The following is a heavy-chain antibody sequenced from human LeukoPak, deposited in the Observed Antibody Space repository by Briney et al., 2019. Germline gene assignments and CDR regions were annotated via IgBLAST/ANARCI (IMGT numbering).Heavy chain of an antibody. CDR1: GGSISSGGYY. Sequence: SETLSLTCTVSGGSISSGGYYWSWIRQPPGKGLEWIGYIYHSGGTYYNPSLKSRVTISVDRSKNQFSLKLSSVTAADTAVYYCARDNSGYDLENGDYWGQGTLVTVSS. J-gene: IGHJ4*02. D-gene: IGHD5-12*01. CDR3: ARDNSGYDLENGDY. CDR2: IYHSGGT. V-gene: IGHV4-30-2*01.